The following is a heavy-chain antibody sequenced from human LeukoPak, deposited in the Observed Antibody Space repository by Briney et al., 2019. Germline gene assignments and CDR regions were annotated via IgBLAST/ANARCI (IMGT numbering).Heavy chain of an antibody. CDR3: ARDLSDYGGNSRWFDP. J-gene: IGHJ5*02. Sequence: PSETLSLTCTVSGGSISSYYWSWIRQPPGKGLEWIGYIYYSGSTNYNPSLKSRVTISVDTSKNQFSLKLSSVTAADTAVYYCARDLSDYGGNSRWFDPWGQGTLVTVSS. D-gene: IGHD4-23*01. CDR1: GGSISSYY. CDR2: IYYSGST. V-gene: IGHV4-59*01.